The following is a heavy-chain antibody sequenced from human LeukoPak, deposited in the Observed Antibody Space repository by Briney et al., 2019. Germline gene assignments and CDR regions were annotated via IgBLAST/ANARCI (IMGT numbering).Heavy chain of an antibody. CDR2: ISGSGGST. V-gene: IGHV3-23*01. J-gene: IGHJ4*02. CDR3: AKAFGGSQYDYLDY. Sequence: GGSLRLSCAASGFTVSSYAMSWARQAPGKGLEWVSAISGSGGSTNYADSVKGRFTISRDDSKNTLFLQMNSLRAEDTAIYYCAKAFGGSQYDYLDYWGQGTLVTVSS. CDR1: GFTVSSYA. D-gene: IGHD1-26*01.